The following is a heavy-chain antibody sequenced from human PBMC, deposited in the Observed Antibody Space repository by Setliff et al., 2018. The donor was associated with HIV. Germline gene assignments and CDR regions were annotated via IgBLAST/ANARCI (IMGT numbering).Heavy chain of an antibody. CDR1: GYTFTSNG. Sequence: RAPVKVSCKASGYTFTSNGISWVRQAPGQGLEWMGWISAYNGNRNYAQKLQGRVTMTTDTSTSTAYLELRSLRSDDTAVYYCAVVVPAAMPGGIGWFDPWGQGTLVTVSS. D-gene: IGHD2-2*01. J-gene: IGHJ5*02. V-gene: IGHV1-18*01. CDR3: AVVVPAAMPGGIGWFDP. CDR2: ISAYNGNR.